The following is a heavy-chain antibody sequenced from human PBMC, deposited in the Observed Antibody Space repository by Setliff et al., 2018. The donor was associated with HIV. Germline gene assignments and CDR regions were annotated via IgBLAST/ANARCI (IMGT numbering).Heavy chain of an antibody. J-gene: IGHJ3*02. V-gene: IGHV5-51*01. Sequence: GESLKISCKGFGYSFSDNWIGWVRQMPGKGLEWMGTIYPDDSATRYSPSFQGQVTISADKSINTAYLRWRSLRASDTAIYYCARIEGDWGAFDIWGQGTMVTVSS. CDR2: IYPDDSAT. D-gene: IGHD3-16*01. CDR3: ARIEGDWGAFDI. CDR1: GYSFSDNW.